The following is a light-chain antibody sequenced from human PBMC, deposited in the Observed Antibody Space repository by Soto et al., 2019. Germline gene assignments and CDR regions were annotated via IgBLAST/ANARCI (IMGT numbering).Light chain of an antibody. CDR3: SSYTSSRTLYV. Sequence: QSALTQPASVSGSPGQSITISCTGTSSDVGGYNYVSWYQQHPGKAPKLMIYDVSNRPSGVSNRFSGSKSGNTASLTISGLQAEDEADYYCSSYTSSRTLYVFGSGTEVTVL. CDR1: SSDVGGYNY. V-gene: IGLV2-14*01. J-gene: IGLJ1*01. CDR2: DVS.